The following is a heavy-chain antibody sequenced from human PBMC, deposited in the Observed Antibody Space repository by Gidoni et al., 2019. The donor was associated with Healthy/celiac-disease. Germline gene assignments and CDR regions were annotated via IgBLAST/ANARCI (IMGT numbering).Heavy chain of an antibody. Sequence: EVQLLESGGGLVQPGGSLRLSCAASGFTFGSYAMTWVRQAPGKGLEWVSAISGSGGSTYYAASVKGRFTISRDNSKNTLYLQMNSLRAEDTAVYYCAKDKASGYSGYHRPALFGMDVWGQGTTVTVSS. J-gene: IGHJ6*02. CDR3: AKDKASGYSGYHRPALFGMDV. D-gene: IGHD5-12*01. CDR1: GFTFGSYA. CDR2: ISGSGGST. V-gene: IGHV3-23*01.